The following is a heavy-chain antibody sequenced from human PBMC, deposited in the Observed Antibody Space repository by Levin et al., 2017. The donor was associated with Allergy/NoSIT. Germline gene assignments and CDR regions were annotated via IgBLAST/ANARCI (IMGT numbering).Heavy chain of an antibody. J-gene: IGHJ1*01. D-gene: IGHD2-15*01. CDR3: AREGVYCSGGSCYSLGYFQH. CDR1: GFTFSSYA. Sequence: GESLKISCAASGFTFSSYAMHWVRQAPGKGLEWVAVISYDGSNKYYADSVKGRFTISRDNSKNTLYLQMNSLRAEDTAVYYCAREGVYCSGGSCYSLGYFQHWGQGTLVTVSS. CDR2: ISYDGSNK. V-gene: IGHV3-30*04.